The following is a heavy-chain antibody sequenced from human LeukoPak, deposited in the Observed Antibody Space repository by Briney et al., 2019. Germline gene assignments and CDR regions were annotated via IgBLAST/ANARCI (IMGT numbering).Heavy chain of an antibody. V-gene: IGHV3-33*01. D-gene: IGHD6-13*01. CDR2: IWDDGNNK. J-gene: IGHJ4*02. CDR1: GFTFSSYG. CDR3: ARDWRAAGTLDN. Sequence: GGSLRLSCAASGFTFSSYGMHWVRQAPGKGLEWVAVIWDDGNNKYYADSVKGRVTISRDNSKNTQYLQMNSLRAEDTAVYYCARDWRAAGTLDNWGQGTLGTV.